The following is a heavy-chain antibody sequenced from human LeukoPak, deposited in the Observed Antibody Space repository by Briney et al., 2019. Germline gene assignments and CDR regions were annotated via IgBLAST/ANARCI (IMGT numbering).Heavy chain of an antibody. CDR3: ARSFRSLRSYYFDY. V-gene: IGHV4-31*03. CDR2: IYYSGSS. J-gene: IGHJ4*02. Sequence: SETLSLTCTVSGGSISSGGYYWSWLRQHPGKGLEWIGYIYYSGSSYYNPSLRSRVTISVDTSKNQFSLKLSSVTAADTAVYYCARSFRSLRSYYFDYWGQGTLVTVSS. CDR1: GGSISSGGYY.